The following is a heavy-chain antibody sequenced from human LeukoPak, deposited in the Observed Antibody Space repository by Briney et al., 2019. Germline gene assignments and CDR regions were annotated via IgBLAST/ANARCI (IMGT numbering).Heavy chain of an antibody. D-gene: IGHD2-2*01. CDR3: ARLVVVPAAIQDYYYYMDV. V-gene: IGHV4-34*01. CDR1: GGSFSGYY. CDR2: INHSGST. J-gene: IGHJ6*03. Sequence: SETLSLTCAVYGGSFSGYYWSWIRQPPGKGLEWIGEINHSGSTNYNPSLKSRVTISVDTSKNQFSLELSSVTAADTAVYYCARLVVVPAAIQDYYYYMDVWGKGTTVTVSS.